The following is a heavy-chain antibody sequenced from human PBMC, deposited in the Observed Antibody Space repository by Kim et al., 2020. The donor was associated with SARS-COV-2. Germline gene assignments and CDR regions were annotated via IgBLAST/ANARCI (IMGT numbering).Heavy chain of an antibody. CDR3: ARGYCSGGTCYSGDWYSWFDP. J-gene: IGHJ5*02. Sequence: SETLSLTCTVSGGSISSGGYYWSWIRQHPGKGLEWIGYIYNSGSTYYNPSLKSRLTISVDTSKNQFSLKLSSVTAADTAVYYCARGYCSGGTCYSGDWYSWFDPWGQGTLVTVSS. D-gene: IGHD2-15*01. CDR1: GGSISSGGYY. V-gene: IGHV4-31*03. CDR2: IYNSGST.